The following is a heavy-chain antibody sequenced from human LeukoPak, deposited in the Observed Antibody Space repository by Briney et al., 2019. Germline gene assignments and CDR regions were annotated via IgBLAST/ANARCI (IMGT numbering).Heavy chain of an antibody. V-gene: IGHV3-23*01. Sequence: GGTLRLSCAASGFTFSSYGMSWVRQAPGKGLEWVSAISGSGGSTYYADSVKGRFTISRDNSKNTLYLQMNSLRAEDTAVYYCAKPRDGYNLDYFDYWGQGTLVTVSS. D-gene: IGHD5-24*01. CDR1: GFTFSSYG. J-gene: IGHJ4*02. CDR3: AKPRDGYNLDYFDY. CDR2: ISGSGGST.